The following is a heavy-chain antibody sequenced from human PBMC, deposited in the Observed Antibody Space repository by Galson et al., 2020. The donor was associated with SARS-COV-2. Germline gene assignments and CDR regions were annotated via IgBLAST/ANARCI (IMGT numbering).Heavy chain of an antibody. Sequence: ASVKVSCKASGFTFSSNYMHWVRQTPGQGLEWMGIINPSVGSSHSARQFQGRVTMTRDTSANTLYMELSSLTSEDTAIYYCARDMGAAYYFDFWGQGTLVTVSS. CDR1: GFTFSSNY. CDR2: INPSVGSS. D-gene: IGHD3-16*01. CDR3: ARDMGAAYYFDF. J-gene: IGHJ4*02. V-gene: IGHV1-46*01.